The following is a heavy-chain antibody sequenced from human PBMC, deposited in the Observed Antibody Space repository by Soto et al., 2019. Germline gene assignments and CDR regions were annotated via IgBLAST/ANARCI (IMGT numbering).Heavy chain of an antibody. D-gene: IGHD3-10*01. J-gene: IGHJ4*02. CDR1: GFTFSSYC. V-gene: IGHV3-23*01. Sequence: RGSLRLSCAASGFTFSSYCMPGVRQATGKGLEWVSFSSATGSGRYYADSVKGRFTISRDNSKNTLYLQMSSLRADDTAVYYCAKDRRAGANYGFYSDFSGQVALVTVSS. CDR2: SSATGSGR. CDR3: AKDRRAGANYGFYSDF.